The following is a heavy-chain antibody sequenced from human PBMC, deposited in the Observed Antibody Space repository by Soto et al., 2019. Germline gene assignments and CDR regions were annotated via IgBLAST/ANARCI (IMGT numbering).Heavy chain of an antibody. CDR3: ARGRGRYSSGWSWFDP. D-gene: IGHD6-19*01. Sequence: QVQLQESGPGLVEPSGTLSLTCGVSGGTIRSPDWWTWVRQPPGKGLEWIGEIFQSGSTNYTPSLESRVTISVDKSKNQFSLTLTSVTAADTAVYFCARGRGRYSSGWSWFDPWGQGILVTVSS. V-gene: IGHV4-4*02. CDR2: IFQSGST. J-gene: IGHJ5*02. CDR1: GGTIRSPDW.